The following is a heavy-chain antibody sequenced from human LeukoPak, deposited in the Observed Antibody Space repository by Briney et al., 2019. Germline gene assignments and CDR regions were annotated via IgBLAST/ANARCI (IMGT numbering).Heavy chain of an antibody. CDR3: AGSRWSYGHYFDP. CDR2: IYYSGST. V-gene: IGHV4-59*01. Sequence: SETLSLTCTVSGGSISSYYWSWIRQPPGKGLEWIGYIYYSGSTNYNPSLKSRVTISVDTSKNQFSLKLSSVTAADTAVYYCAGSRWSYGHYFDPWGRGTLVTVSS. D-gene: IGHD1-26*01. J-gene: IGHJ2*01. CDR1: GGSISSYY.